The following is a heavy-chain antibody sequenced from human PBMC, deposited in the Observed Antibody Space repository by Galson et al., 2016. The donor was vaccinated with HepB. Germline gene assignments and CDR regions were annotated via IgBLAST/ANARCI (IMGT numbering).Heavy chain of an antibody. Sequence: CAISGDSVSSKSAAWNWIRHCPSRGLEWLGRTYHASNWYSDYAVSVKSRITINPDTSKNQFSLQLNSVTPEDTAVYYCARGHLVVPFSFYFDYWGQGSLVTVSS. CDR3: ARGHLVVPFSFYFDY. CDR2: TYHASNWYS. J-gene: IGHJ4*02. V-gene: IGHV6-1*01. CDR1: GDSVSSKSAA. D-gene: IGHD2-15*01.